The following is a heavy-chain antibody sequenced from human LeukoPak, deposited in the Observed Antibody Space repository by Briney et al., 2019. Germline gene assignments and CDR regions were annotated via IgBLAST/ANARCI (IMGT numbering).Heavy chain of an antibody. CDR2: ISYDGSNK. V-gene: IGHV3-30*18. CDR3: AKVPSSGSYWPRFDY. J-gene: IGHJ4*02. Sequence: PGGSLRLSCAASGFTFSSYGMHWVRQAPGKGLEWVAVISYDGSNKYYADSVKGRFTISRDNSKNTLYLQMNSLRAEDTAVYYCAKVPSSGSYWPRFDYWGQGTLVTVSS. D-gene: IGHD1-26*01. CDR1: GFTFSSYG.